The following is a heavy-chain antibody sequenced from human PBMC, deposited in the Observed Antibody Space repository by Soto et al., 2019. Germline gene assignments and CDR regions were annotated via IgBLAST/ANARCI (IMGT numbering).Heavy chain of an antibody. CDR2: IYYSGST. CDR1: GGSISSYY. J-gene: IGHJ4*02. V-gene: IGHV4-59*01. Sequence: SETLSLTCTVSGGSISSYYWSWIRQPPGKGLEWIGYIYYSGSTNYNPSLKSRVTISVETSKNQVSLKLSSVTAADTAVYYCAREQNDFWSGYYSSFDYWGQGTLVTVSS. D-gene: IGHD3-3*01. CDR3: AREQNDFWSGYYSSFDY.